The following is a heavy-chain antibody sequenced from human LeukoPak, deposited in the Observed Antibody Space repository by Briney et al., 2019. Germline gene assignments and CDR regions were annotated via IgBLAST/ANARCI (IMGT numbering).Heavy chain of an antibody. CDR1: GYTFTGYY. Sequence: ASVKVSCKASGYTFTGYYMHWVRQAPGQGLEWMGWINPNSGGTNYAQKFQGRVTMTRDTSISTAYMELSRLRSDDTAVYYCAREAHSRGSSSKAFDIWGQGTMVTVSS. CDR2: INPNSGGT. CDR3: AREAHSRGSSSKAFDI. V-gene: IGHV1-2*02. J-gene: IGHJ3*02. D-gene: IGHD6-19*01.